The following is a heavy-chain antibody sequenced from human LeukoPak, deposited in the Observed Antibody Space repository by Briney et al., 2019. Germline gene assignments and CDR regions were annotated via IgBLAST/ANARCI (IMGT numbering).Heavy chain of an antibody. J-gene: IGHJ3*02. CDR1: GYTFTGYY. CDR2: INPNSGGT. V-gene: IGHV1-2*02. D-gene: IGHD3-22*01. CDR3: ARAGDYYDSSGQIDAFDI. Sequence: ASVKVSCKASGYTFTGYYMHWVRQAPGQGLEWMGWINPNSGGTNYAQKFQGRVTMTRDTSISTAYMELSRLRSDDTAVYYCARAGDYYDSSGQIDAFDIWGQGTMVTVSS.